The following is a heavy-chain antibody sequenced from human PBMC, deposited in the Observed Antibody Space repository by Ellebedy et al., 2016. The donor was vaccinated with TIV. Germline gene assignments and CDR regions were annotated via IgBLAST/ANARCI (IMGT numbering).Heavy chain of an antibody. V-gene: IGHV3-53*01. Sequence: PGGSLRLSCAASGFTVSNNYMSWVRQAQGKGLEWVSVIYSGGSAYYADSVKGRFTISRDNSKNTLDLQMNSLRVEATAVYYCARLSEKDVWGQGTTVTVSS. CDR3: ARLSEKDV. CDR1: GFTVSNNY. J-gene: IGHJ6*02. D-gene: IGHD4/OR15-4a*01. CDR2: IYSGGSA.